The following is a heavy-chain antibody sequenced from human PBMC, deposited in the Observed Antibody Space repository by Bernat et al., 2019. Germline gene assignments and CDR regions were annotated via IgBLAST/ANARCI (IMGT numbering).Heavy chain of an antibody. CDR2: IKQDGSER. CDR1: GFTFGSYW. D-gene: IGHD5-12*01. CDR3: ARDRPYEY. J-gene: IGHJ4*02. Sequence: EVQLVESGGGLVQPGGSLRLSCAASGFTFGSYWMSWVRQAPGKGLEWVANIKQDGSERYYVNSVKGRFTISRDNAKNSLYLQMNSLRAEDTAVYYCARDRPYEYWGQGTLVTAFS. V-gene: IGHV3-7*03.